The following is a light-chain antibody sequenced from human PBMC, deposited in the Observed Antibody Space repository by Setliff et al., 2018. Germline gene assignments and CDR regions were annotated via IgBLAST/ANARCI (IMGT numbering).Light chain of an antibody. J-gene: IGLJ2*01. V-gene: IGLV2-23*02. CDR2: EVV. CDR1: SGDVGGYNL. CDR3: CSYAGSGTVI. Sequence: QSVLTQPASVSASPGQSITISCTGTSGDVGGYNLVFWYQQHPGKAPKLIIHEVVKRPSGVSNRFSGSKSGNTASLTISGLQAEDEADYHCCSYAGSGTVIFGGGTQLTVL.